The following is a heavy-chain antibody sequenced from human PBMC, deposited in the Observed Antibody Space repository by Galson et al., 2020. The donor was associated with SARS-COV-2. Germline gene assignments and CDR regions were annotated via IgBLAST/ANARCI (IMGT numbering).Heavy chain of an antibody. CDR1: GFTFSSYS. CDR3: ARDDDYGDYGYYYSMDV. J-gene: IGHJ6*02. Sequence: GGSLRLSCAASGFTFSSYSMHWVRQAPGKGLEWVAVISSDGSNKYYADSVKGRFTISRDNSKNTLYLQMNSLRAEDTAVYYCARDDDYGDYGYYYSMDVWGQGTMVTVSS. D-gene: IGHD4-17*01. V-gene: IGHV3-30*04. CDR2: ISSDGSNK.